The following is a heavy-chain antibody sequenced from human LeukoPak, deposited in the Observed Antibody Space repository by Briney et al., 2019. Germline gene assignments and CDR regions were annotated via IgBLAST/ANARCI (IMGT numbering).Heavy chain of an antibody. CDR2: INHSGST. Sequence: SETLSLTCAVYGGSFSGYYWSWIRQPPGKGLEWIGEINHSGSTNYNPSLMSRVTISVDTSKNQFSLKLSSVTAADTAVYYCARGVDVWGQGTTVTVSS. V-gene: IGHV4-34*01. J-gene: IGHJ6*02. CDR3: ARGVDV. CDR1: GGSFSGYY.